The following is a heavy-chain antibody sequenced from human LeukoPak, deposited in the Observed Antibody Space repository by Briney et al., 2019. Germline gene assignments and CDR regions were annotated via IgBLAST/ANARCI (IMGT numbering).Heavy chain of an antibody. V-gene: IGHV4-59*12. CDR3: AREAGLVVNYYYYMDV. CDR2: IYYSGST. CDR1: GGSISSYY. D-gene: IGHD2-21*01. Sequence: PSETLSLTCTVSGGSISSYYWSWIRQPPGKGLEWIGYIYYSGSTNYNPSLKSRVTISVDTSKNQFSLKLSSVTAADTAVYYCAREAGLVVNYYYYMDVWGKGTTVTVSS. J-gene: IGHJ6*03.